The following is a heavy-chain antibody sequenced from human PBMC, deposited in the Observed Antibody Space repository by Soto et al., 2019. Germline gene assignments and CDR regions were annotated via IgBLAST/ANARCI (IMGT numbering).Heavy chain of an antibody. CDR3: XXXXVDGSGTYALDY. D-gene: IGHD3-10*01. Sequence: EVQLVESGGGLVQPGGSLRLSCAASGFTFSSYWMHWVRQAPGKGLVWVSRINSDGSSTSYADSVKGRFTISRDNAKNTLXLXXXXXXAEXXXVXXXXXXXVDGSGTYALDYWGQGTLVTVSS. CDR1: GFTFSSYW. CDR2: INSDGSST. V-gene: IGHV3-74*01. J-gene: IGHJ4*02.